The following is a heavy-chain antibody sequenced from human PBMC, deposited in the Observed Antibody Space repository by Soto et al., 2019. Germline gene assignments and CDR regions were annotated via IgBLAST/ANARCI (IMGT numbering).Heavy chain of an antibody. CDR1: GGSISSGGYS. J-gene: IGHJ4*02. D-gene: IGHD6-19*01. V-gene: IGHV4-30-2*01. CDR2: IYHSGTT. Sequence: PSETLSLTCAVSGGSISSGGYSWSWIRQPPGKGLEWIGYIYHSGTTYYNPSLKSRVTISVDRSKNQFSLKLSSVTAADTAVYSCARDGSGWAADDTYFDYWGQGTLVTVSS. CDR3: ARDGSGWAADDTYFDY.